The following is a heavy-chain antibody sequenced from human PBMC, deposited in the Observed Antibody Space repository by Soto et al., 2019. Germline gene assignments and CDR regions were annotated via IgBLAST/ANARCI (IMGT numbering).Heavy chain of an antibody. V-gene: IGHV4-30-4*01. D-gene: IGHD5-12*01. J-gene: IGHJ4*02. CDR3: ARAQMATTVDC. CDR2: IYYSGST. Sequence: PSETLSLTCTVSGGSISSGDYYWSWIRQPPGKGLEWIGYIYYSGSTYYNPSLKSRVTXXXXXXXXQFSLKLSSVTAADTAVYYCARAQMATTVDCWGQGTLVTVSS. CDR1: GGSISSGDYY.